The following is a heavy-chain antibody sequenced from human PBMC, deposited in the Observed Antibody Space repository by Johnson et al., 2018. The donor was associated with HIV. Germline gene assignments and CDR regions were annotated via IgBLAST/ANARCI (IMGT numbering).Heavy chain of an antibody. CDR2: LYSGGDT. CDR3: TRDTGGSEF. D-gene: IGHD6-19*01. Sequence: VQLVESGGGLVQPGGSLRLSCAASGFTVSSNYMSWVRQAPGKGLEWVSVLYSGGDTYYADSVEGRFIISRDNSKNTLYLQMNTLRAEDTAVYYCTRDTGGSEFWGQGTVVTVSS. J-gene: IGHJ3*01. V-gene: IGHV3-66*01. CDR1: GFTVSSNY.